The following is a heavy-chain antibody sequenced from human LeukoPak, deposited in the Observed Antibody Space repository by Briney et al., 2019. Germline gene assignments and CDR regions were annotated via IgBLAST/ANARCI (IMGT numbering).Heavy chain of an antibody. CDR1: GGSISSYY. V-gene: IGHV4-59*01. Sequence: SETLSLTRTVSGGSISSYYWSWIRQPPGKGLEWIGYIYYSGSTNYNPSLKSRVTISVDTSKNQFSLKLSSVTAADTAVYYCARGGSSGWYNPLDYWGQGTLVTVSS. J-gene: IGHJ4*02. CDR2: IYYSGST. D-gene: IGHD6-19*01. CDR3: ARGGSSGWYNPLDY.